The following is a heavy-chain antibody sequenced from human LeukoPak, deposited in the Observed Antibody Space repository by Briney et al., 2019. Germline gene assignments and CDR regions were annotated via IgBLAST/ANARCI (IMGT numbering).Heavy chain of an antibody. CDR1: GFTFGDYA. CDR2: IRSKAYGGTT. CDR3: TSHNTGYSSSRVYYYYYYMDV. V-gene: IGHV3-49*04. J-gene: IGHJ6*03. D-gene: IGHD6-13*01. Sequence: PGGSLRPSCAASGFTFGDYAMSWVRQAPGKGLEWVGFIRSKAYGGTTEYAASVKGRFTISRDDSKSIAYLQMNSLKTEDTAVYYCTSHNTGYSSSRVYYYYYYMDVWGKGTTVTISS.